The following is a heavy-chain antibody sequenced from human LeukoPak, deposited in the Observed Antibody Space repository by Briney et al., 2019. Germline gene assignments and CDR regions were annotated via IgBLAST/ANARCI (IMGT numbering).Heavy chain of an antibody. CDR1: GFTFSSYA. J-gene: IGHJ3*02. V-gene: IGHV3-23*01. CDR2: ISGNGGRT. Sequence: GGSLRLSCAASGFTFSSYAMSWVRQAPGKGLEWVSFISGNGGRTDYAESVKGRFTISRDNSKNTVYLQMNSLRDEDTAAYYCAKDPNGDYVGTFDMWGQGTMVTVSS. CDR3: AKDPNGDYVGTFDM. D-gene: IGHD4-17*01.